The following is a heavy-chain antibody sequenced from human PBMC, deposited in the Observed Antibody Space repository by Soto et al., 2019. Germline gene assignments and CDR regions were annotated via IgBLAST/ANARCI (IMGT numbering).Heavy chain of an antibody. CDR1: GGSISPFY. V-gene: IGHV4-59*01. J-gene: IGHJ4*02. Sequence: PSETLSLTCPVPGGSISPFYWSWVRQPPGKGLAWIGYLYYSGNTNYNPSLKSRVTISVDASKNQVSLRLTSVTAADTAVYYCARVGGVAARGFDYWGQGTVATVSS. CDR3: ARVGGVAARGFDY. CDR2: LYYSGNT. D-gene: IGHD3-16*01.